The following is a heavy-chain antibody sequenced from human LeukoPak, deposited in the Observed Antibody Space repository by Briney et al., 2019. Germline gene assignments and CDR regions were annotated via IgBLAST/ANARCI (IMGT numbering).Heavy chain of an antibody. V-gene: IGHV4-4*07. D-gene: IGHD2-2*01. CDR2: IYTSGSI. J-gene: IGHJ4*02. CDR1: GGSISSYH. Sequence: PSETLSLTCTVSGGSISSYHWSWIRQPAGKGLEWIGRIYTSGSINYNPSLKSRVTISVDTSKNQFSLKLSSVTAADTAVYYCARIIVVVPAAKGAIDYWGQGTLVTVSS. CDR3: ARIIVVVPAAKGAIDY.